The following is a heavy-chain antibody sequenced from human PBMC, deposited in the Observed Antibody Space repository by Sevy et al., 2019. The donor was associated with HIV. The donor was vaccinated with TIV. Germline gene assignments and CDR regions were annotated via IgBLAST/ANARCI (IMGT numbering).Heavy chain of an antibody. D-gene: IGHD2-8*01. J-gene: IGHJ4*02. CDR3: ARERLLTLDY. CDR1: GFLFSSYG. V-gene: IGHV3-30*19. CDR2: LSSDGTNI. Sequence: GGSLRLSCAASGFLFSSYGMHWVRRAPGKGLEWVALLSSDGTNIDYGDSVRGRCTISRDSSKNTVVLQMSSLTIEDTAVYYCARERLLTLDYWGQGALVTVSS.